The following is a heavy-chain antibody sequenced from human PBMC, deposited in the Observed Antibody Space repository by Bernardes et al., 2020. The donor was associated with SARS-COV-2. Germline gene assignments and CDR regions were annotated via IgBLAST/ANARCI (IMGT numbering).Heavy chain of an antibody. D-gene: IGHD3-10*01. V-gene: IGHV5-51*01. CDR1: GYSVTSYW. CDR3: ARWYYGSGTPGFDP. J-gene: IGHJ5*02. Sequence: GASLKISSKGSGYSVTSYWIGWVRPMPGKGLEWMGIIYPGDSDTRYSPSFQGQVTISADKSISTAYLQWSSLKASDTAMYYCARWYYGSGTPGFDPWGQGTLVTVSS. CDR2: IYPGDSDT.